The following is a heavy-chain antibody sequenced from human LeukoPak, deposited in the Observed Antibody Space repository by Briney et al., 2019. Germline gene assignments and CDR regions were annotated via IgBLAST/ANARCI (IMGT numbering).Heavy chain of an antibody. Sequence: PSETLSLTCAVYGVSFSGYYWSWIRQPPGKGLEWIGEINHSGSTNYNPSLKSRVTISVDTSKNQFSLKLSSVTAADTAVYYCAHYYYGMDVWGQGTTVTVSS. V-gene: IGHV4-34*01. CDR1: GVSFSGYY. CDR3: AHYYYGMDV. CDR2: INHSGST. J-gene: IGHJ6*02.